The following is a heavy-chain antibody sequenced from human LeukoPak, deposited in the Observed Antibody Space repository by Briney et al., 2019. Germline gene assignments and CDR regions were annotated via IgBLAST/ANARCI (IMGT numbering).Heavy chain of an antibody. V-gene: IGHV4-30-4*08. CDR3: ASTIVGATSAAFDI. J-gene: IGHJ3*02. CDR1: GGSISSGDYY. D-gene: IGHD1-26*01. Sequence: PSQTLSLTCTVSGGSISSGDYYWSWIRQPPGKGLEWIGYIYYSGSNYYNPSLKSRVTISVDTSKNQFSLKLSSVTAADTAVYYCASTIVGATSAAFDIWGQGTMVTVSS. CDR2: IYYSGSN.